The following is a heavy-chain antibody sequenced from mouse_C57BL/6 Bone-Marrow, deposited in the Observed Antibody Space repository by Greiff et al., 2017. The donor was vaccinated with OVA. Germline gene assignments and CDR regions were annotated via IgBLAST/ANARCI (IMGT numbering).Heavy chain of an antibody. CDR2: IYPGSGST. J-gene: IGHJ1*03. CDR3: ARWRRYFEV. V-gene: IGHV1-55*01. CDR1: GYTFTSYW. Sequence: QVHVKQPGAELVKPGASVKMSCKASGYTFTSYWITWVKQRPGQGLEWIGDIYPGSGSTNYNEKFKSTATLTVDTTSNPAYMQLSSLASEDYAVYYCARWRRYFEVWGTGTTVTVSS.